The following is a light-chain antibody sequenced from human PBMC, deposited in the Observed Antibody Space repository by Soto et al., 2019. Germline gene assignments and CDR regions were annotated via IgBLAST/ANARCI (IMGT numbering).Light chain of an antibody. Sequence: QSVLTQPDSVSGSPGQSITISCTGTISDVGSHNLVSWYQQHPDKAPKLIIYEVNERPSGVSSRFSGSKSGNTASLTVSGLQPDDEADYHCCSFAGSNPFPYVFGTGTKVTVL. CDR3: CSFAGSNPFPYV. J-gene: IGLJ1*01. V-gene: IGLV2-23*02. CDR1: ISDVGSHNL. CDR2: EVN.